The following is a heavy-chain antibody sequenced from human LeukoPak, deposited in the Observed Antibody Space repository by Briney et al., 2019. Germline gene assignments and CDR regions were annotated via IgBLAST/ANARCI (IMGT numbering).Heavy chain of an antibody. J-gene: IGHJ4*02. CDR2: ISGSGGST. D-gene: IGHD5-18*01. CDR1: GFTFSSYA. V-gene: IGHV3-23*01. CDR3: AKDRRYSYGSFDY. Sequence: PGGSLRLSCAASGFTFSSYAMSWVPQAPGKGLEWVSAISGSGGSTYYADSVKGRFTISRDNSKNTLYLQMNSLRAEDTAVYYCAKDRRYSYGSFDYWGQGTLVTVSS.